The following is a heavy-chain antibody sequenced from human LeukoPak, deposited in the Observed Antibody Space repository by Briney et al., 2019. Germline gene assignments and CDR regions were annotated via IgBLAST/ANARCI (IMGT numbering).Heavy chain of an antibody. CDR1: GFTFSDYA. V-gene: IGHV3-23*01. CDR3: AKGEGAYSYYGVDV. Sequence: GGSLRLSCAASGFTFSDYAITWVRQAPGKGLEWVSSISGSGASTYYADSVKGRFTISRDISKNTLYLQMSSLRAEDAAVYYCAKGEGAYSYYGVDVWGQGTTVTVS. CDR2: ISGSGAST. J-gene: IGHJ6*02. D-gene: IGHD1-26*01.